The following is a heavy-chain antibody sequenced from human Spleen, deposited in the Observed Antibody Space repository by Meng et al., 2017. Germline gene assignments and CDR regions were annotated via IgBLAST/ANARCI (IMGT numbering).Heavy chain of an antibody. CDR3: AKTRYDILTGYNC. Sequence: GESLKISCAASGLTFRSYEMNWVRQAPGKGLEWVSYISISGSTIYYADSVKGRFTITRDDANNSLYLQMNSLRAEDTAVYYCAKTRYDILTGYNCWGQGTLVTVSS. V-gene: IGHV3-48*03. J-gene: IGHJ4*02. D-gene: IGHD3-9*01. CDR2: ISISGSTI. CDR1: GLTFRSYE.